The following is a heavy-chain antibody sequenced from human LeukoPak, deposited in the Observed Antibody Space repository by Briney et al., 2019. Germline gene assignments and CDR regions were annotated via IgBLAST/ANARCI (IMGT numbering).Heavy chain of an antibody. V-gene: IGHV4-39*07. CDR1: GDSISTTTSY. CDR2: IYHSGST. D-gene: IGHD3-10*01. Sequence: PSETLSLTCTVSGDSISTTTSYWGWIRQPPGEGLEWIGSIYHSGSTYYNPSLKSRVTISVDTSKNQFSLKLSSVTAADTAVYYCAREWFPYHDAFDIWGQGTMVTVSS. J-gene: IGHJ3*02. CDR3: AREWFPYHDAFDI.